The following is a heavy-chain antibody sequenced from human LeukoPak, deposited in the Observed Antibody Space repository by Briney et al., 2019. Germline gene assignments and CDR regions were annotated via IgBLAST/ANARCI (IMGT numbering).Heavy chain of an antibody. CDR3: AKVRATGTWRIQPFGRYYFDY. D-gene: IGHD3-3*01. V-gene: IGHV3-23*01. Sequence: GGSLRLSCAASGFTFSSYAMSWVRQAPGKGLEWVSAISGSGGSTYYADSVKGRLTISRDNSKNTLYLQMNSLRAEDTAVYYCAKVRATGTWRIQPFGRYYFDYWGQGTLVTVSS. J-gene: IGHJ4*02. CDR2: ISGSGGST. CDR1: GFTFSSYA.